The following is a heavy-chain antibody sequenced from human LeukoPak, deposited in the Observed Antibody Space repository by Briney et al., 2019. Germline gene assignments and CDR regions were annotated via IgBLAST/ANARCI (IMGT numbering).Heavy chain of an antibody. CDR2: IYHSGST. CDR1: DYSIRSGYY. J-gene: IGHJ4*02. CDR3: ARPYNYDSSGYYYGDY. D-gene: IGHD3-22*01. V-gene: IGHV4-38-2*02. Sequence: SETLSLTCTVSDYSIRSGYYWGWIRQPPGKGLEWIGSIYHSGSTYYNPSLKSRVTISVDTSKNQFSLKLRSVPAADTAVYYCARPYNYDSSGYYYGDYWGQGTLVTVSS.